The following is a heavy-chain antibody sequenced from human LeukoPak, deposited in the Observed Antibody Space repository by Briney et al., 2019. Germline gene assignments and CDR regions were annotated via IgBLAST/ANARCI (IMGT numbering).Heavy chain of an antibody. J-gene: IGHJ4*02. CDR1: GGSISSYY. D-gene: IGHD2-21*02. CDR2: IYYSGST. Sequence: SETLSLTCTVSGGSISSYYWSWIRQPPGKGLEWIGYIYYSGSTNYNPSLKSRVTISVDTSKNQFSLKLSSVTAADTAVYYCARVISVAAAFRADYWGQGTLVTVSS. CDR3: ARVISVAAAFRADY. V-gene: IGHV4-59*12.